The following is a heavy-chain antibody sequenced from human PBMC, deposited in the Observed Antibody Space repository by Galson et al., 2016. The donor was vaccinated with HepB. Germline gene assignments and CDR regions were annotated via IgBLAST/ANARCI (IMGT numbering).Heavy chain of an antibody. CDR1: GYTLTAYH. V-gene: IGHV1-2*02. CDR2: INPNSAT. J-gene: IGHJ3*02. CDR3: ARDQASLPPYSGAFDI. D-gene: IGHD2-15*01. Sequence: CKASGYTLTAYHMHWVRQAPGQGLEWMGWINPNSATNYARKFQGRVTMTRDTPISTLYMELSSLKSDDTAVYYCARDQASLPPYSGAFDIWGQGTMVTVSP.